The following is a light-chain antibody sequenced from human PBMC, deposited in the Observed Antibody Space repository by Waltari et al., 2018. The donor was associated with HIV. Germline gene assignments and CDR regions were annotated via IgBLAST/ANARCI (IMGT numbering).Light chain of an antibody. CDR3: HQYGSSPRA. CDR1: QSVSSSY. CDR2: DAS. Sequence: EIVLTQSPGTLSLSPGERATLSCRASQSVSSSYLAWYQQKPGQAPRLLIYDASTSATGIPDRFSGSGSGTDFTLTINRLEPEDFAVYYCHQYGSSPRAFGPGTKVEIK. V-gene: IGKV3-20*01. J-gene: IGKJ1*01.